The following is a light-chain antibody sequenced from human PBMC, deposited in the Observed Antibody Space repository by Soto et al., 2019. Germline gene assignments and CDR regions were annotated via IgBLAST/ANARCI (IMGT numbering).Light chain of an antibody. Sequence: EVVLTQSPATLSLSPGERATLSCRASENVRTFVDWYQQKPGQAPRLLIYGASNRGTGIPARFSGSGSGTEFTLTIRDLEPEDFAVYYCQQHSHWPPWTFGQGTRVEIQ. V-gene: IGKV3-11*01. CDR1: ENVRTF. CDR2: GAS. J-gene: IGKJ1*01. CDR3: QQHSHWPPWT.